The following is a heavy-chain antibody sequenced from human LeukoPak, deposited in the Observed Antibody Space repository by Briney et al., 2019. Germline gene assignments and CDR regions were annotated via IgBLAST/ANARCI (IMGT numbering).Heavy chain of an antibody. J-gene: IGHJ1*01. Sequence: PSETLSLTCTVSGGSISSYYWSWIRQPPGKRLEWIGYMYYSGSTNYNPSLWSRVTISVDTSKNQFSLKLSSVTAADTAVYYYGGSSGSLYFQHRGQGTLVTVSS. D-gene: IGHD6-13*01. CDR2: MYYSGST. CDR3: GGSSGSLYFQH. CDR1: GGSISSYY. V-gene: IGHV4-59*01.